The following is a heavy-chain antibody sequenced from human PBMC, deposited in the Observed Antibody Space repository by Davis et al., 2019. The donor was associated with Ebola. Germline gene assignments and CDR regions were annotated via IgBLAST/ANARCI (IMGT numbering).Heavy chain of an antibody. CDR3: AREGPFLEWLLMDP. CDR2: INHSGST. Sequence: SETLSLTCAVYGGSFSGYYCSWIRQPPGKGLEWIGEINHSGSTNYNPSLKSRVTISVDTSKNQFSLKLSSVTAADTAVYYCAREGPFLEWLLMDPWGQGTLVTVSS. V-gene: IGHV4-34*01. D-gene: IGHD3-3*02. CDR1: GGSFSGYY. J-gene: IGHJ5*02.